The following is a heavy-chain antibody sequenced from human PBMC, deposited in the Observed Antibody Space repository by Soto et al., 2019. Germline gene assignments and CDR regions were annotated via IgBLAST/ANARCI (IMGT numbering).Heavy chain of an antibody. J-gene: IGHJ3*02. CDR3: AKAPIVGADPGAFDI. D-gene: IGHD1-26*01. Sequence: GGSLRLSCAASGFTFDDYAMHWVRQAPGKGLEWVSGISWNSGSIGYADSVKGRFTISRDNAKNSLYLQMNSLRAEDTAVYYCAKAPIVGADPGAFDIWGQGTMVTVSS. CDR1: GFTFDDYA. CDR2: ISWNSGSI. V-gene: IGHV3-9*01.